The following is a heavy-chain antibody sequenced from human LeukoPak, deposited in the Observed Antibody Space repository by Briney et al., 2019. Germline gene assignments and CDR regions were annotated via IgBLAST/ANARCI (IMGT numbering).Heavy chain of an antibody. CDR2: IIPIFGTA. V-gene: IGHV1-69*13. Sequence: GASVKVSCKASGGTFNNYVINWVRQAPGQGLEWMGGIIPIFGTANYAQKFQGRVTITADESTSTAYMELSSLRSEDTAIYYCARLAGRVSGLVAPTKGYYFDYWGQGTLVTVAS. CDR1: GGTFNNYV. J-gene: IGHJ4*02. D-gene: IGHD1-26*01. CDR3: ARLAGRVSGLVAPTKGYYFDY.